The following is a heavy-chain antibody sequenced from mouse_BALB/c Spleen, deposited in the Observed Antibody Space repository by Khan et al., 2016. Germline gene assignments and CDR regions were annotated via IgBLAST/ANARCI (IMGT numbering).Heavy chain of an antibody. V-gene: IGHV3-2*02. CDR2: ISYSGYS. J-gene: IGHJ3*01. CDR3: AKGRRKSWFAY. CDR1: GYSITSDYA. Sequence: EVQLQESGPGLVKPSQSLSLTCTVTGYSITSDYAWNWIRQFPGNKLEWMGYISYSGYSSYNPSLKSRISITRDTSKNQFFLQLNFVTPDDTATYYCAKGRRKSWFAYWGQGTLVTVSA. D-gene: IGHD1-3*01.